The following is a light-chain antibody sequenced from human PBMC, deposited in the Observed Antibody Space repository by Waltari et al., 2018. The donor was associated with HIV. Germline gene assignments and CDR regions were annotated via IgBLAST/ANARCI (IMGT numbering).Light chain of an antibody. V-gene: IGLV1-44*01. CDR1: TSNIGGNT. J-gene: IGLJ1*01. CDR3: AAWDDSLNGYV. CDR2: CNN. Sequence: QSVLTQPPSASGTPGQRVTISCSGSTSNIGGNTVNWFQQLPGTAHKLLICCNNQRPSGVPDRFSGSKSGTSASLAISGLQSEDEADYYCAAWDDSLNGYVFGTGTKVTVL.